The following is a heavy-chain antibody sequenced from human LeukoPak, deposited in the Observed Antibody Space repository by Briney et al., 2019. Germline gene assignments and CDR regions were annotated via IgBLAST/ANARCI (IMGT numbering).Heavy chain of an antibody. V-gene: IGHV3-15*05. CDR1: GFTFSNAW. J-gene: IGHJ5*02. Sequence: GGSLRLSCAASGFTFSNAWMSWVRQAPGKGLEWVGHIKSKTDGGTTDYAAPVKGRFTISRDNSKNSLYLQMNSLRTEDTALYYCAKPGRSIAARFGGNWFDPWGQGTLVTVSS. CDR3: AKPGRSIAARFGGNWFDP. D-gene: IGHD6-6*01. CDR2: IKSKTDGGTT.